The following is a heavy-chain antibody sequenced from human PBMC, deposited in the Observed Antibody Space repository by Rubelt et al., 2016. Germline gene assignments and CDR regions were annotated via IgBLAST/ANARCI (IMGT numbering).Heavy chain of an antibody. J-gene: IGHJ4*02. Sequence: QVQLQESGPGLVKPSQTLSLPCTVSGRSISSGGYYWSWIRQPPGKGLEWIGYIYYSGSTYYNPALRGRGTQPVDTVKNLFALKLSSGTAADTAVYYCARVDDTMVRGVITDYWGQGTLVTVSS. CDR2: IYYSGST. V-gene: IGHV4-31*03. D-gene: IGHD3-10*01. CDR3: ARVDDTMVRGVITDY. CDR1: GRSISSGGYY.